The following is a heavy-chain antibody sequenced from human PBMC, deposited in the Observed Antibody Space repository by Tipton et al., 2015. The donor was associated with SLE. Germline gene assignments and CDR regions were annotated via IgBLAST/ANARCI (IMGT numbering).Heavy chain of an antibody. J-gene: IGHJ4*02. CDR2: ISYDGSNK. D-gene: IGHD6-13*01. CDR3: ARETRSSWYFDY. Sequence: SLRLSCAASGFTFSSYGMHWVRQAPGKGLEWVAVISYDGSNKYYADSVKGRFTISRDNSKNTLYLQMNSLRAEDTAVYYCARETRSSWYFDYWGQGTLVTVSS. V-gene: IGHV3-30*03. CDR1: GFTFSSYG.